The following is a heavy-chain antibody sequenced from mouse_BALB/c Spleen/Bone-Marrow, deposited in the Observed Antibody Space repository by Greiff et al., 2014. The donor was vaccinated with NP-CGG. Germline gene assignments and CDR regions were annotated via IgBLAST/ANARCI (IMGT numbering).Heavy chain of an antibody. V-gene: IGHV14-3*02. Sequence: EVKLVESGAELVKPGASVKLSCTASGFNIKDTYIYWVKQRPEQGLEWVGRIDPANGNTKYDPKFQGKATIAVDTSSNTAYLQLSSLASEDTAVYYCSRGYYDYLFALDYWGHGTSVTVSS. D-gene: IGHD5-5*01. CDR1: GFNIKDTY. CDR3: SRGYYDYLFALDY. CDR2: IDPANGNT. J-gene: IGHJ4*01.